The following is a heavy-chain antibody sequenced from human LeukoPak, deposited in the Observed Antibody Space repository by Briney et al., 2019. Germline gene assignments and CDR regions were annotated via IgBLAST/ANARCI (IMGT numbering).Heavy chain of an antibody. CDR3: AKQYSSSFLDWFDP. CDR2: ISGSGGST. V-gene: IGHV3-23*01. Sequence: PGASLRLSCAASGFTFSSYAMSWVRQAPGKGLEWVSAISGSGGSTYYADFVKGRFTISRDNSKNTLYLQMNSLRAEDTAVYYCAKQYSSSFLDWFDPWGQGTLVTVSS. CDR1: GFTFSSYA. D-gene: IGHD6-6*01. J-gene: IGHJ5*02.